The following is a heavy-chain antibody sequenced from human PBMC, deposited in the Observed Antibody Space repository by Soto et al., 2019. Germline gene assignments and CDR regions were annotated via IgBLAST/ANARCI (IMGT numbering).Heavy chain of an antibody. CDR1: VFTFSSYA. CDR2: VSRAGTYT. CDR3: VKYTVTEDLGES. J-gene: IGHJ5*02. V-gene: IGHV3-23*01. D-gene: IGHD3-16*01. Sequence: EVQLLESGGDGVRPGGSLRLSCAASVFTFSSYAMGWVRQAPGKGLEWVAGVSRAGTYTFYADSVRGRFSISRDNSRDTVDLYMNALRGDDTAVYFCVKYTVTEDLGESWGQGTLVSVSS.